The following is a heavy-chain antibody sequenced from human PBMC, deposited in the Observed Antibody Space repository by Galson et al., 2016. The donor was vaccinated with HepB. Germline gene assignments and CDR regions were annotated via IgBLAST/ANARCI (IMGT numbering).Heavy chain of an antibody. D-gene: IGHD3-10*01. CDR2: ISATGGSK. Sequence: SLRLSCAASGFTFSNTAMSWVRQAPGKGLEWVSVISATGGSKYYTASVRGRFTISRDNSKNTLYLQMNSLRVEDTATYYYAREEAMVQGVRMKLFAGLHYYGMDVWGKGTTVTVSS. J-gene: IGHJ6*04. CDR1: GFTFSNTA. CDR3: AREEAMVQGVRMKLFAGLHYYGMDV. V-gene: IGHV3-23*01.